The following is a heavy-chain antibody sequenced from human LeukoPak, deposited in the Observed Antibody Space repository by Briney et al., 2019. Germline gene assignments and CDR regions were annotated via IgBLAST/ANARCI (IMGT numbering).Heavy chain of an antibody. CDR2: IYYSGST. Sequence: PSETLSLTCTVSGGSIRSSSLYWGWIRQPPGKGLEWIGTIYYSGSTYYNPSLKSRVTISVDTCKNQFSLKLSSVTAADTAVYYCARHDCSRGSCYSDYWGQGTLVTVSS. D-gene: IGHD2-15*01. J-gene: IGHJ4*02. CDR1: GGSIRSSSLY. V-gene: IGHV4-39*01. CDR3: ARHDCSRGSCYSDY.